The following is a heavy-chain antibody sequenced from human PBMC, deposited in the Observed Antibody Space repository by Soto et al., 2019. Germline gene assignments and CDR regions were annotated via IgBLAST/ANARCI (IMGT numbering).Heavy chain of an antibody. CDR3: ARFERITIFGVVTGSGSFDP. V-gene: IGHV4-34*01. Sequence: SEPLSLTCAVYGGSFSGYYWSWIRQPPGKGLEWIGEINHSGSTNYNPSLKSRVTISVDTSKNQFSLKLSSVTAADTAVYYCARFERITIFGVVTGSGSFDPWGQGTLVTVSS. CDR1: GGSFSGYY. CDR2: INHSGST. D-gene: IGHD3-3*01. J-gene: IGHJ5*02.